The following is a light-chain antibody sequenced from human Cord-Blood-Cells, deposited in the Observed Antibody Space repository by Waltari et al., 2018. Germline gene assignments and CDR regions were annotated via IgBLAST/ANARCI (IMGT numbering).Light chain of an antibody. CDR1: SSDVGGYNY. CDR3: SSYTSSSTLV. CDR2: EVS. Sequence: QSALTQPASVSGSPGQSITISCTGTSSDVGGYNYVSWYQQHPGKAPKYMSYEVSNRPEVVSKRFSGAKSGNTASLTISGLQAEDEADYYCSSYTSSSTLVFGGGTKLTVL. J-gene: IGLJ2*01. V-gene: IGLV2-14*01.